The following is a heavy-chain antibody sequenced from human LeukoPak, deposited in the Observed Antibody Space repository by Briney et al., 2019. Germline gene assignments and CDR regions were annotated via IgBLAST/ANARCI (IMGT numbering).Heavy chain of an antibody. Sequence: GESLQISCKGSGYSFTSYWIGWVRQMPGKGLEWMGIIYPGDSDTRYSPSFQGQVTISADKSISTAYLHWISLKTSDTATYYCAKISLAGDYFDYWGQGTLIAVSS. CDR3: AKISLAGDYFDY. J-gene: IGHJ4*02. CDR2: IYPGDSDT. D-gene: IGHD6-19*01. CDR1: GYSFTSYW. V-gene: IGHV5-51*01.